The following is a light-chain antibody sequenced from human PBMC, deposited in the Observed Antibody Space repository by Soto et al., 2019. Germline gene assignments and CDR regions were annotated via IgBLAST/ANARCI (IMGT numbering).Light chain of an antibody. Sequence: EIVLTQSPGTLSLSPGERATLSCRASQSVTSDYLAWYQQKPGQAPRLLIYGASSRSAGIPDRFSGSGSGTDFTLTITRLEPEDVAVYYCQLYTSSPPCTFGQGTKLEIK. CDR2: GAS. CDR3: QLYTSSPPCT. CDR1: QSVTSDY. J-gene: IGKJ2*02. V-gene: IGKV3-20*01.